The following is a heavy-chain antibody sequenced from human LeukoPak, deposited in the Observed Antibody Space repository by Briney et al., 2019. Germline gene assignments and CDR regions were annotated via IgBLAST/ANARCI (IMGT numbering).Heavy chain of an antibody. CDR1: GFIFSNYN. CDR3: ARALGYSYGYAVDY. V-gene: IGHV3-48*01. D-gene: IGHD5-18*01. J-gene: IGHJ4*02. Sequence: GGSLRLSCAASGFIFSNYNMNWVRQTLGKELAWLSYISSSSGTIYYADSVKGRFTISGDNAKNSLYLQMNSLRAEDTAVYYCARALGYSYGYAVDYWGQGTLVTVSS. CDR2: ISSSSGTI.